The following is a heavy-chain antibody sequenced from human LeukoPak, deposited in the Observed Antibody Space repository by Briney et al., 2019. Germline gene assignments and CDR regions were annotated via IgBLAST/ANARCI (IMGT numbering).Heavy chain of an antibody. V-gene: IGHV4-59*01. D-gene: IGHD3-22*01. J-gene: IGHJ4*02. CDR2: IYYSGST. CDR1: GGSISSYY. CDR3: ARGRSISAYYYDSSGYYYFDY. Sequence: SETLSLTCTVSGGSISSYYWSWIRQPPGKGLEWIGYIYYSGSTNYNPSLKSRVTISVDTSKNQFSLKLSSVTAADTAVYYCARGRSISAYYYDSSGYYYFDYWGQGTLVTVSS.